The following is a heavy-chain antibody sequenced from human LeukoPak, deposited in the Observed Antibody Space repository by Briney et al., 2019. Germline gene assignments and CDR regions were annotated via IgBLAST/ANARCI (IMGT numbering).Heavy chain of an antibody. J-gene: IGHJ4*02. V-gene: IGHV4-59*08. Sequence: SETLSLTCTVSGGFISSDYWSWIRQPPGKGLEWIGYIYYSGDTNYNPSLTSRVTISLDTSKTQFSLKLSSVTAAETAVYYCARQYGSGSAYTPVVDLWGQGTLVTVSS. CDR3: ARQYGSGSAYTPVVDL. CDR2: IYYSGDT. D-gene: IGHD3-10*01. CDR1: GGFISSDY.